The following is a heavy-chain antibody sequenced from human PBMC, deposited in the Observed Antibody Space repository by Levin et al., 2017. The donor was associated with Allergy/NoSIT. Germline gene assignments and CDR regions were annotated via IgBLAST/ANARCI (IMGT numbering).Heavy chain of an antibody. J-gene: IGHJ4*02. V-gene: IGHV1-69*02. Sequence: KISCKTSGGTSNTYSISWVRQAPGQGLEWMGRIIPILGMAKYAQKFQARVTITADKSTSTAYMELSSLRSEDTAVYYCTRDDSSGFFFDHWGQGTLVTVSS. D-gene: IGHD3-22*01. CDR2: IIPILGMA. CDR3: TRDDSSGFFFDH. CDR1: GGTSNTYS.